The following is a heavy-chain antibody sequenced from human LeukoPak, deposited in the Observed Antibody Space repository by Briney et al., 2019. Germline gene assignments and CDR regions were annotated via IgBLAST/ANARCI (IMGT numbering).Heavy chain of an antibody. CDR3: ARDGLLAYCGGDCSGTFDI. D-gene: IGHD2-21*01. V-gene: IGHV3-21*01. CDR1: GFMFSSYS. J-gene: IGHJ3*02. Sequence: GGSLRLSCAASGFMFSSYSMNWVRQAPGKGLEWVSSISAAGTFIYYANSVKGRFSISRDNAEGSLHLQMNSLSAEDTAIYYCARDGLLAYCGGDCSGTFDIWGQGTMVAVSS. CDR2: ISAAGTFI.